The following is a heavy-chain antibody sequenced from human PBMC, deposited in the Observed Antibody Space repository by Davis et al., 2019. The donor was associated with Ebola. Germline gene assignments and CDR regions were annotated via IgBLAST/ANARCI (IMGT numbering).Heavy chain of an antibody. J-gene: IGHJ4*02. CDR3: TRVTGYDKPIEY. CDR1: GFTFDDYA. CDR2: ISWNSGSI. Sequence: SLKISCAASGFTFDDYAMHWVRQAPGKGLEWVSGISWNSGSIGYADSVKGRFTISRDNAKNTLYLQMNSLRAEDTGIYYCTRVTGYDKPIEYWGQGTLVTVSS. V-gene: IGHV3-9*01. D-gene: IGHD5-12*01.